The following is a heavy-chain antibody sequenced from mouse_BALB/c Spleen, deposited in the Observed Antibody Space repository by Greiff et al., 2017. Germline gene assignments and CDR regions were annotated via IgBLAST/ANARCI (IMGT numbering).Heavy chain of an antibody. CDR3: ARLFITTATGAMDY. V-gene: IGHV5-9-4*01. J-gene: IGHJ4*01. Sequence: DVKLVESGGGLVKPGGSLKLSCAASGFTFSSYAMSWVRQSPEKRLEWVAEISSGGSYTYYPDTVTGRFTISRDNAKNTLYLEMSSLRSEDTAMYYCARLFITTATGAMDYWGQGTSVTVSS. CDR2: ISSGGSYT. CDR1: GFTFSSYA. D-gene: IGHD1-2*01.